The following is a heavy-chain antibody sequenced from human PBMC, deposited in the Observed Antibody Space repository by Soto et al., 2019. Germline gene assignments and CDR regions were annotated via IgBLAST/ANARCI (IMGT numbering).Heavy chain of an antibody. D-gene: IGHD3-10*01. CDR2: IKSKTDGGTT. V-gene: IGHV3-15*07. CDR3: TSPGLWFGELPPERNFQH. Sequence: GGSLRLSCAASGFTFSNAWMNWVRQAPGKGLEWVGRIKSKTDGGTTDYAAPVKGRFTISRDDSKNTLYLQMNSLKTEDTAVYYCTSPGLWFGELPPERNFQHWGQGTLVTVSS. J-gene: IGHJ1*01. CDR1: GFTFSNAW.